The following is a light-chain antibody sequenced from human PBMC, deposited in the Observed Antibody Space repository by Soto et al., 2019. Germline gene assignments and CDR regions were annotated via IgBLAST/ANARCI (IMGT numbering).Light chain of an antibody. J-gene: IGLJ1*01. CDR3: SSYTSSSTRV. CDR1: SSDVGAYDY. Sequence: QSALTQPASVSGSPGQSITISFTGTSSDVGAYDYVSWYQQHPDKAPKLMIYEVSNRPSGVSNRFYGSKSVNTDTLTISGLQAEDEADYYCSSYTSSSTRVFGTGTKLTVL. V-gene: IGLV2-14*03. CDR2: EVS.